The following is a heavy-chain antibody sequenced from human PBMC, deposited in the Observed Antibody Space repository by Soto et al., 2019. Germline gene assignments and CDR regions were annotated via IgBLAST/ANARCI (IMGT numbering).Heavy chain of an antibody. V-gene: IGHV1-3*01. J-gene: IGHJ4*02. D-gene: IGHD3-9*01. CDR3: ARGEYFDWLSLPNFNY. CDR2: INAGNGNT. Sequence: ASVKVSCKASGYTFTSYAMHWVRQAPGQRLEWMGWINAGNGNTKYSQKFQGRVTITRDTSASTAYMELSSLRSEDTAVYYCARGEYFDWLSLPNFNYWGREPWSPSPQ. CDR1: GYTFTSYA.